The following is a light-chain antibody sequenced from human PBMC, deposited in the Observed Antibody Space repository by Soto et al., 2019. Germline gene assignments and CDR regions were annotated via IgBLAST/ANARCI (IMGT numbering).Light chain of an antibody. J-gene: IGLJ1*01. CDR1: SSDVGAYNY. Sequence: ALTQPASVSGSLGQSITISCSGTSSDVGAYNYVSWYQQYPGKAPKLMIYHVTDRLSGVSNRFSGSKSGNTASLTISGLQAEDEADYYCCSYTTSNTFVFGTGTKVTVL. CDR3: CSYTTSNTFV. V-gene: IGLV2-14*01. CDR2: HVT.